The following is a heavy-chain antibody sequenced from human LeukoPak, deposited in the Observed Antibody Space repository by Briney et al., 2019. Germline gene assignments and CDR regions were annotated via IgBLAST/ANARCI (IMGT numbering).Heavy chain of an antibody. D-gene: IGHD5-18*01. CDR3: AKDFPDTAMITLIFDY. Sequence: EGSLRLSCAASGFTFSSYAMSWVRQAPGKGLEWVSAISGSGYSTYYADSVKGRFTISRDNSKNTLYLQMNSLRAEDTAVYYCAKDFPDTAMITLIFDYWGQGTLVTVSS. CDR2: ISGSGYST. CDR1: GFTFSSYA. J-gene: IGHJ4*02. V-gene: IGHV3-23*01.